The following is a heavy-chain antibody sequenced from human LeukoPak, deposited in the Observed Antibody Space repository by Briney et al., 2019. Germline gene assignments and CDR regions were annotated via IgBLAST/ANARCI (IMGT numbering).Heavy chain of an antibody. D-gene: IGHD3-16*01. J-gene: IGHJ3*02. CDR1: EGTFSSYA. Sequence: SVKVSCKASEGTFSSYAISWVRQAPGQGLEWMGGIIPIFGTANYAQKFQGRVTITADESTSTAYMELSSLRSEDTAVYYCARVHDYVWGSQILRGNAFDIWGQGTMVTVSS. CDR3: ARVHDYVWGSQILRGNAFDI. CDR2: IIPIFGTA. V-gene: IGHV1-69*01.